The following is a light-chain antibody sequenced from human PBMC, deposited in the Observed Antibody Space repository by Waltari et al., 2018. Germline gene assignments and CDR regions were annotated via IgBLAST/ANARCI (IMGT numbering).Light chain of an antibody. V-gene: IGKV1-5*03. J-gene: IGKJ1*01. CDR2: RAA. CDR1: QSITNW. Sequence: IQMTQSPPTLSASAGVIVTITCRASQSITNWFDWDQHKQGKSPKLLVDRAAHLESGVPSRFSGSGSGTEFTLTISSLQPDDFATYYCQQYDNYWTFGQGTKVEIK. CDR3: QQYDNYWT.